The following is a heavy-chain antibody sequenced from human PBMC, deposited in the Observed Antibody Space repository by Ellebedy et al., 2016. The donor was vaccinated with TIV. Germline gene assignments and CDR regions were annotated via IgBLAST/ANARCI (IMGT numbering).Heavy chain of an antibody. Sequence: ASVKVSXKASGYTFTSYGISWVRQAPGQGLEWMGWISAYNGNTNYAQKLQGRVTMTTDTSTSTAYMELRSLRSDDTAVYYCAGGDIVATIPDYWGQGTLVTVSS. J-gene: IGHJ4*02. CDR2: ISAYNGNT. CDR3: AGGDIVATIPDY. D-gene: IGHD5-12*01. V-gene: IGHV1-18*01. CDR1: GYTFTSYG.